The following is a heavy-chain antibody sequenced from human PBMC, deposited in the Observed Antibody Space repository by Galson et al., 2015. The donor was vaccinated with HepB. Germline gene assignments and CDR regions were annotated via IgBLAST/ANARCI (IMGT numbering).Heavy chain of an antibody. J-gene: IGHJ4*02. CDR1: GFTFSSYS. Sequence: SLRLSCAASGFTFSSYSMNWVRQAPGKGLEWVSSISSSSSYIYYADSVKGRFTISRDNAKNSLYLQMNSLRAEDTAVYYCARAGDYDYVWGSYRYFDYWGQGTLVTVSS. D-gene: IGHD3-16*02. CDR2: ISSSSSYI. V-gene: IGHV3-21*01. CDR3: ARAGDYDYVWGSYRYFDY.